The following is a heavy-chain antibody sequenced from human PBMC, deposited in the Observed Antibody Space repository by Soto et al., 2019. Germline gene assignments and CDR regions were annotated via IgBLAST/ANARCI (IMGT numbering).Heavy chain of an antibody. CDR3: ARVPLYSDSSGYYYDHYYGMDV. Sequence: ASVKVSCKASGYTFTTYYIHWARQAPGQGLEWVGIINPTAGTTSYAQNFQGRVTMTRDTSTSTAYMELSSLRSEDTAVYYCARVPLYSDSSGYYYDHYYGMDVWGQGTTVTVSS. J-gene: IGHJ6*02. CDR2: INPTAGTT. CDR1: GYTFTTYY. D-gene: IGHD3-22*01. V-gene: IGHV1-46*01.